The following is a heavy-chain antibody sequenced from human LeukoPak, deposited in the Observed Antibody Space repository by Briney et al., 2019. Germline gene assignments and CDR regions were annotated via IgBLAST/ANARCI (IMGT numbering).Heavy chain of an antibody. Sequence: SETPSLTCTVSGGSISSSSYYWGWIRQPPGRGLEWLGNIYYSGSTYYNPSLKSRVTISVDTSKNHFSLRLSSVTAADTAVYYCARNELLGVRGARLYYFDYWGQGTLVTVSS. V-gene: IGHV4-39*02. CDR3: ARNELLGVRGARLYYFDY. CDR1: GGSISSSSYY. J-gene: IGHJ4*02. D-gene: IGHD3-10*01. CDR2: IYYSGST.